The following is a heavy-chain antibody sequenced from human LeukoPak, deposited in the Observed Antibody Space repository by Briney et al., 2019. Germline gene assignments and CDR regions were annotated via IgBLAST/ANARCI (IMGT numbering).Heavy chain of an antibody. D-gene: IGHD3-22*01. V-gene: IGHV4-34*01. CDR3: ARRRYYYDSSGFPRAFDI. CDR1: GVSFSGYY. CDR2: INHSGST. Sequence: SETLSLTCAVYGVSFSGYYWSWIRQPPGKGLEWIGEINHSGSTNYNPSLKSRVTISVDTSKNQFSLKLSSVTAADTAVYYCARRRYYYDSSGFPRAFDIWGQGTMVTVSS. J-gene: IGHJ3*02.